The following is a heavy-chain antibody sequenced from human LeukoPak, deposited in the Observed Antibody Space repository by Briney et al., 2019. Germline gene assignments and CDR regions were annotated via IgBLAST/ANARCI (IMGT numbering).Heavy chain of an antibody. V-gene: IGHV1-8*01. CDR2: MSPNSGKT. CDR1: GYSFTNYD. CDR3: ARGRESSKLTSGFQSFDWLSDSFDL. Sequence: ASVKVSCKTSGYSFTNYDINWVRQATGQGLEWMGWMSPNSGKTGYAQKFQGRVTMTKNTSMSTAYMELSSLTSEDTAVYYCARGRESSKLTSGFQSFDWLSDSFDLWGHGTIVTVSS. J-gene: IGHJ3*01. D-gene: IGHD3-9*01.